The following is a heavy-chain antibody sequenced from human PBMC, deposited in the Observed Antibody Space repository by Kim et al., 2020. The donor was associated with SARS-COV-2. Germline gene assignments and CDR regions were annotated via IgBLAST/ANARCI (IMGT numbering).Heavy chain of an antibody. J-gene: IGHJ5*02. Sequence: GESLKISCKGSGYSFTSYWIGWVRQMPGKGLEWMGIIYPGDSDTRYSPSFQGQVTISADKSISTAYLQWSSLKASDTAMYYCARSTPPGRLRFGDPGLGGYNWFDPWGQGTLVTVSS. CDR1: GYSFTSYW. CDR3: ARSTPPGRLRFGDPGLGGYNWFDP. D-gene: IGHD5-12*01. CDR2: IYPGDSDT. V-gene: IGHV5-51*01.